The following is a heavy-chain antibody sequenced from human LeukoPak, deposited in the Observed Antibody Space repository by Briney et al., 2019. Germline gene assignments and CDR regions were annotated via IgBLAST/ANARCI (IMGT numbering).Heavy chain of an antibody. CDR3: ARGRWFDP. J-gene: IGHJ5*02. Sequence: SETLSLTCAVYGGSFSGYYWNWIRQPPGKGLEWIGEINHSGSTNYNPSLKSRVTISVDTSKNQLSLKLSSVTAADTAVYYCARGRWFDPWGQGTLVTVSS. CDR1: GGSFSGYY. V-gene: IGHV4-34*01. CDR2: INHSGST.